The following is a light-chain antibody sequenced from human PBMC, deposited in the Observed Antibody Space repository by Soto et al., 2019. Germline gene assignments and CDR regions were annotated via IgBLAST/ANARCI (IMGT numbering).Light chain of an antibody. Sequence: EIVLTQSPGTLPLSPGERATLSCRASQSVSSSFLAGYQQKPGQAPRLLIYGASSRATGIPDRFSGSGSGTDFTLTISRLEPEDVGVYYCQQSGSSPLTFGGGNKVEIK. CDR3: QQSGSSPLT. V-gene: IGKV3-20*01. CDR1: QSVSSSF. J-gene: IGKJ4*01. CDR2: GAS.